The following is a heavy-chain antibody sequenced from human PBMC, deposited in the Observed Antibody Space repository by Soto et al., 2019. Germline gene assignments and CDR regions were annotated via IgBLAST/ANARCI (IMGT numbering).Heavy chain of an antibody. D-gene: IGHD5-12*01. Sequence: SETLSLTCTVSGGSISSSSYYWGWIRQPPGKGLEWIGSIYYSGSTYYNPSLKSRVTISVDTSKNQFSLKLSSVTAADTAVYYCARRRNIVATIGWYFDLWVRGTLVTVSS. J-gene: IGHJ2*01. CDR2: IYYSGST. CDR3: ARRRNIVATIGWYFDL. V-gene: IGHV4-39*01. CDR1: GGSISSSSYY.